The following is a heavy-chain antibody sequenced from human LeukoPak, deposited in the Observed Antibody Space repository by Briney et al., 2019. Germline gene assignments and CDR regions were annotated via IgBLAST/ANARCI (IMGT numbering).Heavy chain of an antibody. CDR2: IYHSGST. Sequence: PSETLSLTCAVSGYSISSGYYWGWIRQPPGKGLEWIGSIYHSGSTYYNPSLKSRVTISVDTSKNQFSLKLSSVTAADTAVYYCARDARYSYGSYYMDVWGKGTTVTVSS. CDR3: ARDARYSYGSYYMDV. J-gene: IGHJ6*03. D-gene: IGHD5-18*01. V-gene: IGHV4-38-2*02. CDR1: GYSISSGYY.